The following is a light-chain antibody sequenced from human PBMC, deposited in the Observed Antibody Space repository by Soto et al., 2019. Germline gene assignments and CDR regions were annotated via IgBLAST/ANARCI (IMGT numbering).Light chain of an antibody. CDR3: QQYGSSPRT. Sequence: EILLTQYPGTLSVSPGERATLSCMASQSVSSSYLAWYQQKPGQAPRLVIYGASSRATGIPDRFSGSGSGTDFTLTISRLEPEDFAVYYCQQYGSSPRTFGQGTKVDIK. CDR2: GAS. CDR1: QSVSSSY. J-gene: IGKJ1*01. V-gene: IGKV3-20*01.